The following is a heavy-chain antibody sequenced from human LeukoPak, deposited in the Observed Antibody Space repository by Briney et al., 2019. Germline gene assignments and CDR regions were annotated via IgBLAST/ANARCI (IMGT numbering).Heavy chain of an antibody. CDR2: ISGSGGST. Sequence: GGSLRLSCAASGFTFSSYAMSWVRQAPGKGLEWVSAISGSGGSTYYADSVKGRFTISRDNSKNTLYLQMNSLRAEDTAVYHCAKDGRSYSSGWPPFDYWGQGALVTVSS. D-gene: IGHD6-19*01. CDR3: AKDGRSYSSGWPPFDY. J-gene: IGHJ4*02. V-gene: IGHV3-23*01. CDR1: GFTFSSYA.